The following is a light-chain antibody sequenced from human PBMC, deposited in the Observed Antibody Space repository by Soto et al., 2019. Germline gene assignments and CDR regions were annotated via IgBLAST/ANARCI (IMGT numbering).Light chain of an antibody. Sequence: QSALTQPPSASGSPGQSVTISCTGTISDVGGYDYVSWYQHHPGKAPKLMIYEVTKRPSGVPDRFSGSKSGNTASLTVSGLQAEDEADYYCSSYAGSGTFVLATGTKLTVL. CDR2: EVT. J-gene: IGLJ1*01. V-gene: IGLV2-8*01. CDR3: SSYAGSGTFV. CDR1: ISDVGGYDY.